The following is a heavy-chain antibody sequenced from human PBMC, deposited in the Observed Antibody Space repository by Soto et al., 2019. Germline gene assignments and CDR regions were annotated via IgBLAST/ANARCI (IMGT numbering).Heavy chain of an antibody. D-gene: IGHD3-16*01. CDR3: ARRGGGNFPYYFDF. J-gene: IGHJ4*02. V-gene: IGHV4-34*01. Sequence: QVQLRQWGAGLLKPSETLSLTCAVYGGSIDHYYWTWIRQPPGKGLEWVGEINHSGSTNYNPSLKRRVALSLHTSKNQFSLRLNSVTAEDTAVYYCARRGGGNFPYYFDFWGQGTLVPVSS. CDR1: GGSIDHYY. CDR2: INHSGST.